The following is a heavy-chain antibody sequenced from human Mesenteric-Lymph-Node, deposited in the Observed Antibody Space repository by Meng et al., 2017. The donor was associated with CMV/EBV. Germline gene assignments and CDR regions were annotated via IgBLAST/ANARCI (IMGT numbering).Heavy chain of an antibody. Sequence: ASVKVSCKASGYTFTSYDINWVRQATGQGLEWMGWISAYNGHRNYAQKFQGRVAMTTDTSTTTAYMEMWSLRPDDTAVYFCARQHSGSYDHHYYYGMDVWGQGTTVTVSS. V-gene: IGHV1-18*01. CDR1: GYTFTSYD. CDR3: ARQHSGSYDHHYYYGMDV. CDR2: ISAYNGHR. J-gene: IGHJ6*02. D-gene: IGHD1-26*01.